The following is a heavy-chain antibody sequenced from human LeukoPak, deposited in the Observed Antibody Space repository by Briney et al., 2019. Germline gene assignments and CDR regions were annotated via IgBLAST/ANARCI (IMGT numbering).Heavy chain of an antibody. CDR2: CFTSGTSGTT. Sequence: SETLSLTCTVSGVSVSIYYWSWIRQPAGKGLEFSGRCFTSGTSGTTNYNPSLNGRLTMSLDTSKNQYSLKMSSVTAADTAVYFCADTYGNWGQRTLVTVPS. V-gene: IGHV4-4*07. CDR1: GVSVSIYY. CDR3: ADTYGN. J-gene: IGHJ4*02. D-gene: IGHD2/OR15-2a*01.